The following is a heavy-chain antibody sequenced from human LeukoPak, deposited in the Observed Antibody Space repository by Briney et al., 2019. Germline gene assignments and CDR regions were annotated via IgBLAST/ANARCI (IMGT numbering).Heavy chain of an antibody. Sequence: PSETLSLTCTVSGGSISSYYWSWIRQPPGKGLEWIGYIYYSGSTNYNPSLKSRVTISVDTSKNQFSLKLSSVTAADTAVYYCARGRLDHMVRGVIDFYYFDYWGQGTLVTVSS. CDR2: IYYSGST. D-gene: IGHD3-10*01. CDR1: GGSISSYY. V-gene: IGHV4-59*01. CDR3: ARGRLDHMVRGVIDFYYFDY. J-gene: IGHJ4*02.